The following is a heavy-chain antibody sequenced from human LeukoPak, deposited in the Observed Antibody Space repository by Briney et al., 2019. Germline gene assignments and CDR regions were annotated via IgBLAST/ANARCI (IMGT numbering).Heavy chain of an antibody. CDR3: ARDSSVDWFDP. Sequence: ASVKVSCKASGYTFTSYDINWVRQATGQGREWMGWMNPNSGNTGYAQKFQGRVTITRNTSISTAYMELSSLRSEDTAVYYCARDSSVDWFDPWGQGTLVTVSS. CDR1: GYTFTSYD. J-gene: IGHJ5*02. V-gene: IGHV1-8*03. CDR2: MNPNSGNT. D-gene: IGHD2-15*01.